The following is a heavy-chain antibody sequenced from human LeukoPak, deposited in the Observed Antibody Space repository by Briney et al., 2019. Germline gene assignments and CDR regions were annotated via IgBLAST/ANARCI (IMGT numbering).Heavy chain of an antibody. D-gene: IGHD3-3*01. CDR3: TTGFGSGEAY. J-gene: IGHJ4*02. Sequence: GGSLRLSCAASGFTFSNAWMSWVRQAPGKGLEWVGRIKAKSDGGAADYAAPVKGRFTMSRDDSKNTLYLQMNSLNIDDTAVYYCTTGFGSGEAYWGQGTLVTVSS. CDR1: GFTFSNAW. CDR2: IKAKSDGGAA. V-gene: IGHV3-15*01.